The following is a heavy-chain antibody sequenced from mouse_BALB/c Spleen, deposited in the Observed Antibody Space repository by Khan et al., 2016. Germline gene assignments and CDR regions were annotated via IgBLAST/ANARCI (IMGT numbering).Heavy chain of an antibody. CDR1: GYSITSDYA. Sequence: EVKLEESGPGLVKPSQSLSLTCTVTGYSITSDYAWNWIRQFPGNKLEWMGYISYSGNIHYNPSLKSRISITRDTFKNQFFLQLNSVTTEYTATYYCARIYGGDFDYWGQGTTLTVSS. CDR3: ARIYGGDFDY. D-gene: IGHD1-1*01. CDR2: ISYSGNI. J-gene: IGHJ2*01. V-gene: IGHV3-2*02.